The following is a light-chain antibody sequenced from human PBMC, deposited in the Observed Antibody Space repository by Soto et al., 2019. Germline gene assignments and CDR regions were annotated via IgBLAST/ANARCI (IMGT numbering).Light chain of an antibody. CDR3: QQYDSSPRT. J-gene: IGKJ1*01. CDR2: HAS. Sequence: EIVMTQSPASLSVSPGETATLSCRASQRVGVNLAWYQQKPGQAPRLLIYHASTRATGVPARFSGSGSGTDFTLTISSLQSEDIAFFYCQQYDSSPRTFGQGTKVEIK. CDR1: QRVGVN. V-gene: IGKV3-15*01.